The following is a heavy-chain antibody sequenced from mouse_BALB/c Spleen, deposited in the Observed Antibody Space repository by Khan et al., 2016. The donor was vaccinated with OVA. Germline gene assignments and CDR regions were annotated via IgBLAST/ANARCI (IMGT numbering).Heavy chain of an antibody. CDR2: INSDGDYI. D-gene: IGHD1-1*01. Sequence: EVELVESGGDLVKPGGSLKLSCAASGFTFSTFAMSWVRQTPEKRLEWVATINSDGDYIYYPDSVKGRFTISRDNAKTTLYLQMSSLRSEDTAMYYCARHNYGPFAYWGQGTLVTVSA. CDR1: GFTFSTFA. V-gene: IGHV5-9-3*01. J-gene: IGHJ3*01. CDR3: ARHNYGPFAY.